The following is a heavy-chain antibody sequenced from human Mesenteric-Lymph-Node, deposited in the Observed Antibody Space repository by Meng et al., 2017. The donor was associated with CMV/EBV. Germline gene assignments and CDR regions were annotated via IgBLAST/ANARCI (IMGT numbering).Heavy chain of an antibody. CDR2: INTDGTDS. V-gene: IGHV3-74*01. J-gene: IGHJ5*02. D-gene: IGHD6-19*01. CDR3: ARKNSGADLDL. CDR1: GFTFSRHW. Sequence: GGSLRLSCVASGFTFSRHWMHWVRQTPGKGLVWVSRINTDGTDSDSADSMKSRFTISRANAKNTLYLQMNSLRAEDTAVYYCARKNSGADLDLWGQGTLVTVSS.